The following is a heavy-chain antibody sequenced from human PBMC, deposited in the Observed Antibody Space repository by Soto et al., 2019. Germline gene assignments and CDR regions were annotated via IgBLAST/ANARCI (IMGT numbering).Heavy chain of an antibody. Sequence: QLQLQESGPGLVKPSETLSLTCTVSGGSISSSSYYWGWIRQPPGKGLEWIGSIYYSGSTYYNPSLKRRVTISVDTSKNQFSLKLSSVTAADTAVYYCARTELLVLNWFDPWGQGTLVTVSS. D-gene: IGHD1-7*01. CDR1: GGSISSSSYY. CDR2: IYYSGST. CDR3: ARTELLVLNWFDP. J-gene: IGHJ5*02. V-gene: IGHV4-39*01.